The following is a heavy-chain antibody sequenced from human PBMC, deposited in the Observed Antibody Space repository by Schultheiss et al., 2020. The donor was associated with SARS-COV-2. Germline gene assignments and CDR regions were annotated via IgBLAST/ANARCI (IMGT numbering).Heavy chain of an antibody. CDR3: ARATGYCSSTSCYTGGNWFDP. CDR1: GGSFSGYY. D-gene: IGHD2-2*02. Sequence: SETLSLTCAVYGGSFSGYYWSWIRQPAGKGLEWIGRIYTSGSTNYNPSLKSRVTMSVDTSKNQFSLKLSSVTAADTAVYYCARATGYCSSTSCYTGGNWFDPWGQGTLVTVSS. J-gene: IGHJ5*02. V-gene: IGHV4-59*10. CDR2: IYTSGST.